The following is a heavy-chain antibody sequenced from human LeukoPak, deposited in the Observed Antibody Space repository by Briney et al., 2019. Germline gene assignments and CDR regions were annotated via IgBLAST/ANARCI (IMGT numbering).Heavy chain of an antibody. J-gene: IGHJ4*02. CDR3: ARVGYFAGYN. Sequence: GGSLRLSCAASGFTFSSNWMSWVRQAPGKGLEWVANIKHDGSEKYYVDSVKGRFTISRHNAKKSLYLEMNSLRAEDTAVYYCARVGYFAGYNWGQGTLVTVSS. CDR2: IKHDGSEK. V-gene: IGHV3-7*04. CDR1: GFTFSSNW. D-gene: IGHD3-9*01.